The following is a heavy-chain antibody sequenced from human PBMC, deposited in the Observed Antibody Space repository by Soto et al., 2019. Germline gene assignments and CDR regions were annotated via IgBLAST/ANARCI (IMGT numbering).Heavy chain of an antibody. CDR3: ARGAYCSGGSCFDY. V-gene: IGHV3-53*01. CDR1: GFTVSSNY. J-gene: IGHJ4*02. D-gene: IGHD2-15*01. Sequence: EVQLVESGGGLIQPGGSLRLSCAASGFTVSSNYMSWVRQAPGKGLEWVYVIYSGGSTYYADSVKGRFTISRDNSKNTLYLQMNSLRAEDTAVYYCARGAYCSGGSCFDYWGQRTLITVSS. CDR2: IYSGGST.